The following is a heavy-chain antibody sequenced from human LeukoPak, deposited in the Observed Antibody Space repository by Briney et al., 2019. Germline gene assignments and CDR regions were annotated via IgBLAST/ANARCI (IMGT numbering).Heavy chain of an antibody. CDR1: GYTFTGYY. D-gene: IGHD3-22*01. J-gene: IGHJ6*02. V-gene: IGHV1-2*02. Sequence: ASVKVSCKASGYTFTGYYMHWVRQAPGQGLEWMGWINPNSGGTNYAQKFQGRVTMTRDTSISTAYMELSRLRSDDTAVYYCARDYYDSSGTHHFYGMDVWGQGTTVTVSS. CDR3: ARDYYDSSGTHHFYGMDV. CDR2: INPNSGGT.